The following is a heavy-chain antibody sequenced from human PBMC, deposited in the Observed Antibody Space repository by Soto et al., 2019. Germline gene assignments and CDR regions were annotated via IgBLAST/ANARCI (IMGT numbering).Heavy chain of an antibody. CDR1: GYTFTSYY. Sequence: GASVKVSCKASGYTFTSYYMHWVRQAPGQGLEWMGIINPSGGSTSYAQKFQGRVTMTRDTSTSTVYMELSSLRSEDTAVYYCATYYYDSSGYPHPHDAFDIWGQGTMVTVSS. V-gene: IGHV1-46*03. J-gene: IGHJ3*02. D-gene: IGHD3-22*01. CDR2: INPSGGST. CDR3: ATYYYDSSGYPHPHDAFDI.